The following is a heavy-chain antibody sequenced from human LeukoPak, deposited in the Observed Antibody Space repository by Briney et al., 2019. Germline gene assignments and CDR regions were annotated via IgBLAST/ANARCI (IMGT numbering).Heavy chain of an antibody. CDR2: IRGSGGNT. J-gene: IGHJ4*02. CDR3: AKEGRTSTNCYSNN. CDR1: GFAFNTYA. Sequence: PGGSLRLSCAASGFAFNTYAMTWVRQAPGKGLEWVSVIRGSGGNTYYADSVKGRFTISRDNSKNTLFLQMNSLRAEDTALYYCAKEGRTSTNCYSNNWGQGTLVTVSS. V-gene: IGHV3-23*01. D-gene: IGHD2-2*02.